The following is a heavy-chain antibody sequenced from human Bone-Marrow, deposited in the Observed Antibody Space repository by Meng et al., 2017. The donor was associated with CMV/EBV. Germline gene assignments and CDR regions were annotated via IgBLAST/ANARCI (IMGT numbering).Heavy chain of an antibody. J-gene: IGHJ6*02. D-gene: IGHD1-26*01. Sequence: ASVKVSCKASGYTFTSYDINWVRQATGQGLEWMGWMNPNSGNTGYAQKFQGRVTMTRNTSISTAYMELSSLRSEDTAVYYCARVYSSVGDYYYYGMDVWGQGTTVTVSS. V-gene: IGHV1-8*01. CDR2: MNPNSGNT. CDR1: GYTFTSYD. CDR3: ARVYSSVGDYYYYGMDV.